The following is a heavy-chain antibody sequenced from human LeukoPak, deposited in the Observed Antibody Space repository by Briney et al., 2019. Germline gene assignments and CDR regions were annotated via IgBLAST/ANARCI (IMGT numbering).Heavy chain of an antibody. V-gene: IGHV4-34*01. J-gene: IGHJ4*02. CDR2: INHSGST. D-gene: IGHD6-19*01. CDR1: GGSFSTYY. Sequence: SETLSLTCAVYGGSFSTYYWTWIRQPPGKGLEWIGEINHSGSTSYNPSLKSRVTISVDMSKNHFSLRLSSVTAADTAMYYCARGTLYSGWSYYFDYWGQGSQVTVSS. CDR3: ARGTLYSGWSYYFDY.